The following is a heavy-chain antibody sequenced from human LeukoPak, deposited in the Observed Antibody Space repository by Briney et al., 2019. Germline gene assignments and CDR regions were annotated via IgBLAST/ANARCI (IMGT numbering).Heavy chain of an antibody. D-gene: IGHD6-19*01. Sequence: SQTLSLTCAISGDSVSSNSAAWNWIRQSPSRGLEWLGRTYYRSKWYNDYAVSVKSRITINPDTPKNQFSLQLNSVTPEDTAVNYCAREDSSGWRPIWAVGGWFAPWGQGTLVTVSS. J-gene: IGHJ5*02. CDR3: AREDSSGWRPIWAVGGWFAP. CDR1: GDSVSSNSAA. V-gene: IGHV6-1*01. CDR2: TYYRSKWYN.